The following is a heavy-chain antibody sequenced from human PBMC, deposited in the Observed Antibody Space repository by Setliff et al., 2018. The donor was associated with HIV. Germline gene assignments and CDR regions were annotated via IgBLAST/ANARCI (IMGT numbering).Heavy chain of an antibody. Sequence: ASVKVSCKASGYTFTDYYMHWVQQAPGKGLEWMGRVEPQHGETIFAGKFQGRVTVTADTSTDTAYMELSSLRSEDTAVYFCARGTTATDYYYYMDVWGKGTSVTVSS. D-gene: IGHD4-17*01. CDR2: VEPQHGET. V-gene: IGHV1-69-2*01. CDR3: ARGTTATDYYYYMDV. J-gene: IGHJ6*03. CDR1: GYTFTDYY.